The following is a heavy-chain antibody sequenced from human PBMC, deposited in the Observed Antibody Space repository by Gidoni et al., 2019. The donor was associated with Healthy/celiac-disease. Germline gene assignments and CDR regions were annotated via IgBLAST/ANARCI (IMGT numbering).Heavy chain of an antibody. J-gene: IGHJ6*02. Sequence: QVQLVESGGGVGQPGRSLRLSCAASGFTFSSYGMHWVRQAPGKGLEGVAVIWYDGSNKYYADSVKGRFTISRDNSKNTLYLQMNSLRAEDTAVYYCARDKDCSGGSCYVHYYYYGMDVWGQGTTVTVSS. CDR1: GFTFSSYG. CDR3: ARDKDCSGGSCYVHYYYYGMDV. V-gene: IGHV3-33*01. D-gene: IGHD2-15*01. CDR2: IWYDGSNK.